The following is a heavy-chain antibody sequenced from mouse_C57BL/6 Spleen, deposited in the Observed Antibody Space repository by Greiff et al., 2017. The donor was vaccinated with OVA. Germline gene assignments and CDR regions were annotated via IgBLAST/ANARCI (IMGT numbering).Heavy chain of an antibody. D-gene: IGHD2-4*01. CDR1: GFTFSDYG. V-gene: IGHV5-17*01. J-gene: IGHJ2*01. CDR3: ARSMITTRYYFDY. Sequence: DVKLVESGGGLVKPGGSLKLSCAASGFTFSDYGMHWVRQAPEKGLEWVAYISSGSSTIYYADTVKGRFTISRDNAKNTLFLQMTSLRSEDTAMYYCARSMITTRYYFDYWGQGTTLTVSS. CDR2: ISSGSSTI.